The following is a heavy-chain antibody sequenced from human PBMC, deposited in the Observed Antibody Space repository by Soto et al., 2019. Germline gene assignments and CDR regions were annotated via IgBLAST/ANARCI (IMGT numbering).Heavy chain of an antibody. J-gene: IGHJ4*02. D-gene: IGHD2-21*02. CDR2: INPNSGVT. CDR3: ARGGGYCGGDCYDY. V-gene: IGHV1-2*04. CDR1: GYIFSDYG. Sequence: ASVKVSCKSSGYIFSDYGITWVRQAPGQGLEWMGWINPNSGVTNYAQKFQGWVTMTRDTSISTAYMELSRLRSDDTAVYYCARGGGYCGGDCYDYWGQGTLVTVSS.